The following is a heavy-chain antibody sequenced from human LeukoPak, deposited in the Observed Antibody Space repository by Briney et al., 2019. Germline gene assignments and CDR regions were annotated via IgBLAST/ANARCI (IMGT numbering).Heavy chain of an antibody. CDR1: GESFSSYY. Sequence: SETLSLTCAVYGESFSSYYWSWIRQPPGKGLEWIGEINHSGNTNYIPSLKSRVTISVDTSKNQFSLKLSSVTAADTAVYYCARVDGDGYNIPDYWGQGTLVTVSS. J-gene: IGHJ4*02. D-gene: IGHD5-24*01. CDR2: INHSGNT. CDR3: ARVDGDGYNIPDY. V-gene: IGHV4-34*01.